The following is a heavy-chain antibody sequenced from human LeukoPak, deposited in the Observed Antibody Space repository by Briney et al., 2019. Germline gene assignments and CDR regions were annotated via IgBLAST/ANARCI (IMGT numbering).Heavy chain of an antibody. V-gene: IGHV1-24*01. CDR2: FDPEDGET. CDR3: ATGKTDTIFGVVLYDY. D-gene: IGHD3-3*01. J-gene: IGHJ4*02. CDR1: GYTLTELS. Sequence: ASVKVSCKVSGYTLTELSMHWVRQAPGKGLEWMGGFDPEDGETIYAQKFQGRVTMTEDTSTDTAYMELSSLRSEDTAVYYCATGKTDTIFGVVLYDYWGQGTLVTVSS.